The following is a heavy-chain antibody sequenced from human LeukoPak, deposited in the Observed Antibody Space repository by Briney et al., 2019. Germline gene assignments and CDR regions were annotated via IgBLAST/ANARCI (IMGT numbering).Heavy chain of an antibody. Sequence: GGSLRLSCAASGFTFSSYWMSWLRQAPGRGLEWEANIQHDGSDQYYEDSVKGRFTISRDNAKDSLFLQMNSLRAEDTAVYFCARSFLMSLGALLSGGFDVWGQGAMVTVSS. J-gene: IGHJ3*01. D-gene: IGHD3-10*01. CDR3: ARSFLMSLGALLSGGFDV. CDR1: GFTFSSYW. CDR2: IQHDGSDQ. V-gene: IGHV3-7*01.